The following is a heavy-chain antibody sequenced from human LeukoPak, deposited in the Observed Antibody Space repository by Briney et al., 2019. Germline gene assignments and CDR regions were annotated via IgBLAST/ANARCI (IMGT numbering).Heavy chain of an antibody. D-gene: IGHD3-3*01. CDR3: ARMEYYFDH. J-gene: IGHJ4*02. CDR2: IYYSGSS. Sequence: SETLSLTCTVASGSISSYYWSWIRQPPGKVLWWSGYIYYSGSSNYNPSLKSRVTMSVDVSKKEFSLRLSSVTAADTAVYYCARMEYYFDHWGQGTLVTVSS. CDR1: SGSISSYY. V-gene: IGHV4-59*01.